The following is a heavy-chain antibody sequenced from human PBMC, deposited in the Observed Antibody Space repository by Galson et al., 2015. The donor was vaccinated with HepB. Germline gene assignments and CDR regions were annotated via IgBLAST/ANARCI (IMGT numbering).Heavy chain of an antibody. Sequence: SLRLSCAASGFTFSTYGMHWVRQAPGKGLEWVAVISYGEDKKYYIHSVKGRFTISRDNSKNTLYLQMNSLRPDDTAVYYCLKEQDGTGTQTFDYWGQGALVTVSS. D-gene: IGHD1-7*01. CDR2: ISYGEDKK. CDR1: GFTFSTYG. V-gene: IGHV3-30*18. CDR3: LKEQDGTGTQTFDY. J-gene: IGHJ4*02.